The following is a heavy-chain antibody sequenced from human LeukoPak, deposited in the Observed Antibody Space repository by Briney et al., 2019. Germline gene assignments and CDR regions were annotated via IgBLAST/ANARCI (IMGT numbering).Heavy chain of an antibody. CDR1: GGSISSSSYY. J-gene: IGHJ3*02. V-gene: IGHV4-61*01. Sequence: SETLSLTCTVSGGSISSSSYYWSWIRQPPGKGLEWIGYIYYSGSTNYNPSLKSRVTISVDTSKNQFSLKLSSVTAADTAVYYCARGRRRDAFDIWGQGTMVTVSS. CDR3: ARGRRRDAFDI. CDR2: IYYSGST.